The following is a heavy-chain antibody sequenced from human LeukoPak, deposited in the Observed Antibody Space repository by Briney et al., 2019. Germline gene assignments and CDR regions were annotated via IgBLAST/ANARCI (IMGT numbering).Heavy chain of an antibody. CDR2: IIPILGIA. CDR3: AGGDNEQPPDY. J-gene: IGHJ4*02. D-gene: IGHD6-13*01. V-gene: IGHV1-69*04. Sequence: SVKVSCKASGGTFSSYAISWVRQAPGQGLEWMGRIIPILGIANYAQKFQGRVTITADKSTSTAYMELSSLRSEDTAVYYCAGGDNEQPPDYWGQGALVTVSS. CDR1: GGTFSSYA.